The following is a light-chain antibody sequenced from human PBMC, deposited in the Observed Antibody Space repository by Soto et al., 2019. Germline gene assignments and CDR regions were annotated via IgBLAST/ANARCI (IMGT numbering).Light chain of an antibody. CDR1: QTISSW. J-gene: IGKJ1*01. CDR3: QHYNSYSEA. Sequence: DSQLTPRHSTLSGSLGDVVPTTGRASQTISSWLAWYQQKPGKAPKLLIYKASTLKSGVPSRFSGSGSGTEFTLTISSLQPDDFATYYCQHYNSYSEAFGQGTKVDIK. CDR2: KAS. V-gene: IGKV1-5*03.